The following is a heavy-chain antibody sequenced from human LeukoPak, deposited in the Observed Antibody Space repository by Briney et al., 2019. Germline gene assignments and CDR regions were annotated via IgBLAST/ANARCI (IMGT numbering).Heavy chain of an antibody. CDR2: IWYDGSNK. D-gene: IGHD4/OR15-4a*01. V-gene: IGHV3-33*06. CDR1: GFTFSSYG. J-gene: IGHJ4*02. Sequence: PGGSLRLSCAASGFTFSSYGMHWVRQAPGKGLEWVADIWYDGSNKYYADSVKGRFTISRDNSKNTLYLQMNSLRAEDTAVYYCAKAPRGGGSMVVTSFDYWGQGTLVTVSS. CDR3: AKAPRGGGSMVVTSFDY.